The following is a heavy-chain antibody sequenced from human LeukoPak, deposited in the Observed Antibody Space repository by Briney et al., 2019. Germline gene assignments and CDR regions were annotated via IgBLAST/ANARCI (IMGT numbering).Heavy chain of an antibody. Sequence: SETLSLTCTVSGGSVSSHRYYWGWLRQPPGKGLEWIGSVYYSGSTYYNPPLKSRVIISVDTSKNQFSLKLSSVTAADTAVYYCARGEYYDILTGYYKKNWFDPWGQGTLVTVSS. CDR1: GGSVSSHRYY. V-gene: IGHV4-39*01. CDR2: VYYSGST. CDR3: ARGEYYDILTGYYKKNWFDP. J-gene: IGHJ5*02. D-gene: IGHD3-9*01.